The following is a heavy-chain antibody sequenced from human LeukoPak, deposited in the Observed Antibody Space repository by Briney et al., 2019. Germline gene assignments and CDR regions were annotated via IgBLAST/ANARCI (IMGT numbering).Heavy chain of an antibody. V-gene: IGHV3-23*01. CDR3: AELGITMIGGV. CDR2: ISGSGHNT. CDR1: GFTFSNYG. Sequence: GGSLRLSCAASGFTFSNYGMNWVRQAPGKGLEWVSAISGSGHNTYYADSVKGRFTISRDNSKNTLYLQMNSLRAEDTAVYYCAELGITMIGGVWGKGTTVTISS. J-gene: IGHJ6*04. D-gene: IGHD3-10*02.